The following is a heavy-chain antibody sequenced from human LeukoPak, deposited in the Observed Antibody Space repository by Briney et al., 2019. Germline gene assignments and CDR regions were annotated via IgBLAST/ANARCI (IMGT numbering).Heavy chain of an antibody. Sequence: GGSLRLSCAASGLTFSSHWMHWVRQAPGKGLVWVSRITNDGSSTTYADSVKGRFTISRDNSKNTLYLQMNSLRVEDTAVYYCARRGDYFPFDYWGQGILVTVSS. D-gene: IGHD3-16*01. CDR1: GLTFSSHW. CDR3: ARRGDYFPFDY. CDR2: ITNDGSST. V-gene: IGHV3-74*01. J-gene: IGHJ4*02.